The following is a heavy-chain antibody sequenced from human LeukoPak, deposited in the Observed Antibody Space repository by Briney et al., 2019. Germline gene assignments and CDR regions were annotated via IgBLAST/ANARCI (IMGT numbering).Heavy chain of an antibody. D-gene: IGHD2-15*01. CDR1: GGSFSGYY. V-gene: IGHV4-34*01. CDR3: ARRTVCSGASCYTSKVNWFDP. J-gene: IGHJ5*02. Sequence: KPSETLSLTCAGYGGSFSGYYWSWIRQPPGKGLEWIGEINHSGSTYYNPSLKSRVTISVDTSKNQFSLNLSSVPAADTAVYYCARRTVCSGASCYTSKVNWFDPWGQGTLVTVSS. CDR2: INHSGST.